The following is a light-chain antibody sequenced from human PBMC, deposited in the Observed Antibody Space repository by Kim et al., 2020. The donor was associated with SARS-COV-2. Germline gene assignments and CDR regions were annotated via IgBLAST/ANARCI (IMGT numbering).Light chain of an antibody. Sequence: VSPGERATLSCRASQSVSSNLAWYLQRPGQAPRLLIYGASTRATGIPARFSGSGSGTEFTLTISSLQSEDFAVYYCQQYNKWPPYTFGQGTKLEI. J-gene: IGKJ2*01. CDR3: QQYNKWPPYT. CDR2: GAS. V-gene: IGKV3-15*01. CDR1: QSVSSN.